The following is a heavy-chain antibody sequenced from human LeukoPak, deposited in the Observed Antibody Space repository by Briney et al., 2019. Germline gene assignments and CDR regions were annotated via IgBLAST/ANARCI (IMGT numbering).Heavy chain of an antibody. D-gene: IGHD7-27*01. V-gene: IGHV1-2*06. CDR1: GYTFTDYY. CDR3: ARQLGPTTPTYY. Sequence: ASVTVSFKASGYTFTDYYMHWVRQAPGQGLEWMGRINPNSSGTNYAQKFHGRVTMTRDTSISTAHMELSRLRCDDTAVYYCARQLGPTTPTYYWGQGTLVTVSS. CDR2: INPNSSGT. J-gene: IGHJ4*02.